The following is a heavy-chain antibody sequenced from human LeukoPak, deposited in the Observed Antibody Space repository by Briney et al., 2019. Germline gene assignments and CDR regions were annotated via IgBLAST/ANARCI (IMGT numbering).Heavy chain of an antibody. CDR3: AGSNNYYDSSGYYRAFDY. CDR1: GYTFTNYG. V-gene: IGHV1-18*01. CDR2: ISAYNGKT. D-gene: IGHD3-22*01. Sequence: ASVKVSCKASGYTFTNYGITWVRQAPGQGLEWMGWISAYNGKTNYPQKFQGRVTMTTDTSTSTAYMELRSLRSDDTAIYYCAGSNNYYDSSGYYRAFDYWGQGTLVTVSS. J-gene: IGHJ4*02.